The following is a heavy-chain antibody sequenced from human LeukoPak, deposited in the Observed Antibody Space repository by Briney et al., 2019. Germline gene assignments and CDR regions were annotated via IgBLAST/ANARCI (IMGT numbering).Heavy chain of an antibody. J-gene: IGHJ5*01. CDR2: INHSGST. CDR3: ARRPSHSSSWYIDS. Sequence: PSETLSLTCAVYGGSFSGYYWSWIRQPPGKGLEWIGEINHSGSTNYNPSLKSRVTISVDTSKNQFSLKLSSVTAADTAVYYCARRPSHSSSWYIDSWGQGTLVTVSS. CDR1: GGSFSGYY. V-gene: IGHV4-34*01. D-gene: IGHD6-13*01.